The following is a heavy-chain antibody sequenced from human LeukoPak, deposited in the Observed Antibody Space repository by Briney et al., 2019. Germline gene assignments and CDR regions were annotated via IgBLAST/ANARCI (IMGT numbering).Heavy chain of an antibody. V-gene: IGHV4-59*01. CDR1: GGSISSYY. Sequence: SETLSLTCTVSGGSISSYYWSWIRQPPGKGLEWIGYIYYSGSTNYNPSLKSRVTISVDTSKNQFSLKLSSVTAADTAVYYCVRSIAADTWGQGTLVTVSS. CDR2: IYYSGST. CDR3: VRSIAADT. J-gene: IGHJ4*02. D-gene: IGHD6-6*01.